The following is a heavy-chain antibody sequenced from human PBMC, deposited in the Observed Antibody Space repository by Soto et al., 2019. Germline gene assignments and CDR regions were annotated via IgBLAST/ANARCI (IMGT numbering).Heavy chain of an antibody. D-gene: IGHD6-19*01. J-gene: IGHJ4*02. CDR1: GGSISSYY. CDR2: IYYSGST. CDR3: AREGKGSSGWFPFDY. Sequence: QVQLQESGPGLVKPSETLSLTCTVSGGSISSYYWSWIRQPPGKGLEWIGYIYYSGSTNYNPSLKSRVTISVDTSKNQFSLKLSSVTAADTAVYYCAREGKGSSGWFPFDYWGQGTLVTVSS. V-gene: IGHV4-59*01.